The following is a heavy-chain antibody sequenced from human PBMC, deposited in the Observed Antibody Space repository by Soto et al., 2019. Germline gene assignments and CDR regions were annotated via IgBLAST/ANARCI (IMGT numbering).Heavy chain of an antibody. CDR3: ATSSDTGYIFDF. D-gene: IGHD3-9*01. CDR2: IKKDGREE. V-gene: IGHV3-7*01. Sequence: GSLRLSCAASGFTFTSYWMSWVRQAPGKGLEWVASIKKDGREEYYVDSVKGRFSISRDNAKNSLYLQVNSLRAEDTAVYYCATSSDTGYIFDFWGQGT. J-gene: IGHJ4*02. CDR1: GFTFTSYW.